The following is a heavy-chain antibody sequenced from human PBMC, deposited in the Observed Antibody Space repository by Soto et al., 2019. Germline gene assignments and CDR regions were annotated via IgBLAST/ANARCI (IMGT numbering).Heavy chain of an antibody. Sequence: SQTLSLTCDISGDSVSSNRAAWNWIRQSPSRGLEWLGRTYYRSKWDSDYALSVKSRVTIKADISKNQFTLQLDSVTPEDTAGYYCARTTYHDFWSGYYQFGHWGQGTPVTVSA. CDR3: ARTTYHDFWSGYYQFGH. CDR1: GDSVSSNRAA. J-gene: IGHJ4*02. V-gene: IGHV6-1*01. CDR2: TYYRSKWDS. D-gene: IGHD3-3*01.